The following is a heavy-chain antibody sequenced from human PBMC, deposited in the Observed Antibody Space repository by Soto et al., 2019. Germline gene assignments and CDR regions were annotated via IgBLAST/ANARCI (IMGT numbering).Heavy chain of an antibody. Sequence: EVQLVESGGGLIQPGGSLRLSCAASGFTVSSNYMSWVHQAPGKGLEWVSVIYSGGSTYYADSVKGRFTISRDNSKNTLYLQMNSLRAEDTAVYYCARVAMATHFDYWGQGTLVTVSS. V-gene: IGHV3-53*01. CDR1: GFTVSSNY. J-gene: IGHJ4*02. CDR2: IYSGGST. CDR3: ARVAMATHFDY.